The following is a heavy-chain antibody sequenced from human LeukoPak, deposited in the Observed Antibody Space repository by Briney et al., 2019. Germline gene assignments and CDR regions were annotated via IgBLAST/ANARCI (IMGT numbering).Heavy chain of an antibody. D-gene: IGHD3-22*01. Sequence: PGRSLRRSCAASGFTFSSYGMHWVRQAPGKGLEWVAVIWYDGGNKYYADSVKGRFTISRDNARNSLYVQLNPLRAEHTALYSCAIDPSPQIAAFDYWAKGTVVRVFS. CDR3: AIDPSPQIAAFDY. V-gene: IGHV3-33*03. J-gene: IGHJ4*02. CDR2: IWYDGGNK. CDR1: GFTFSSYG.